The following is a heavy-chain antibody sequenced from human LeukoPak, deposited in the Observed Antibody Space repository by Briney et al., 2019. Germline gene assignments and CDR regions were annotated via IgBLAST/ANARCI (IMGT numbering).Heavy chain of an antibody. J-gene: IGHJ4*02. V-gene: IGHV3-23*01. CDR1: GFTFSSYG. CDR2: ISGSGGST. Sequence: GGSLRLSCAASGFTFSSYGMSWVRQAPGKGLEWVSAISGSGGSTYYADSVKGRFTISRDNSKNTLYLQMNSLRAEDTAVYYCAKDRNYYGSGSYYVECSFDYWGQGTLVTVSS. D-gene: IGHD3-10*01. CDR3: AKDRNYYGSGSYYVECSFDY.